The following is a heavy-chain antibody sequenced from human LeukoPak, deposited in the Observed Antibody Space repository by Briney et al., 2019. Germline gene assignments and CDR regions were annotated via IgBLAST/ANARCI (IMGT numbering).Heavy chain of an antibody. D-gene: IGHD3-10*01. Sequence: GGSLRLSCAASGFTFSNYWMSWVRQTPGKGLEWVANINQDGNEKYYVDSVEGRFTISRDNAKNSLYLQMNSLRAEDTAVYYCARDPTHGALDYWGQGTLVTLSS. CDR1: GFTFSNYW. J-gene: IGHJ4*02. CDR2: INQDGNEK. V-gene: IGHV3-7*01. CDR3: ARDPTHGALDY.